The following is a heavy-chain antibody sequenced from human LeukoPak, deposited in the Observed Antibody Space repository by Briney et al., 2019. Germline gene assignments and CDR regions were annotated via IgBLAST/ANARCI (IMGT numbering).Heavy chain of an antibody. CDR3: AKDPLDSSGYEGDY. D-gene: IGHD3-22*01. Sequence: GGSLRLSCAASGFTFSSYSMNWVRQAPGKGLVWVSRIDTDGSGTSYADSVKGRFTISRDNAKNTLYLQMNSLRAEDTAVYYCAKDPLDSSGYEGDYWGQGTLVTVSS. CDR2: IDTDGSGT. V-gene: IGHV3-74*01. CDR1: GFTFSSYS. J-gene: IGHJ4*02.